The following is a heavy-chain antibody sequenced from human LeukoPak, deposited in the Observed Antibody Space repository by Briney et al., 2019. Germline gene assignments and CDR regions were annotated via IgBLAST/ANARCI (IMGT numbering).Heavy chain of an antibody. CDR2: ISGSGYST. D-gene: IGHD4-17*01. CDR3: AKVRDYGDPHNPFDY. CDR1: GFTFSSYA. J-gene: IGHJ4*02. Sequence: GGSLRLSCAASGFTFSSYAMSWVRQAPGKGLEWVSAISGSGYSTYYADSVKGRFTISRDNSKNTLYLQMNSLRAEDTAVYYCAKVRDYGDPHNPFDYWGQGTLVTVSS. V-gene: IGHV3-23*01.